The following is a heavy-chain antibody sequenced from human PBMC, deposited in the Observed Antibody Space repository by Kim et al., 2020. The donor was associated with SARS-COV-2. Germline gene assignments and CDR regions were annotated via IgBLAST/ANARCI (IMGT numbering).Heavy chain of an antibody. CDR1: GFMFRSYG. V-gene: IGHV3-33*05. J-gene: IGHJ4*02. CDR2: VSYDGSNE. CDR3: AREAYYGSGSYCFDY. D-gene: IGHD3-10*01. Sequence: GGSLRLSCAASGFMFRSYGMHWVRQAPGKGLEWVALVSYDGSNEYYADSVKGRFTISRDNSKNTLYLQMNSLRAEDTAVYYCAREAYYGSGSYCFDYWGQGTLVTVSS.